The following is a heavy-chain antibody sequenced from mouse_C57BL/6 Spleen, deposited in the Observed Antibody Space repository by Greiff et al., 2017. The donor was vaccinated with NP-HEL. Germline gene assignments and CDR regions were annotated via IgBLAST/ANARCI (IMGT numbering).Heavy chain of an antibody. CDR3: TTRDYYGSSYGYFDV. V-gene: IGHV14-1*01. Sequence: EVMLVESGAELVRPGASVKLSCTASGFNIKDYYMHWVKQRPEQGLEWIGRIDPEDGDTEYAPKFQGKATMTADTSSNTAYLQLSSLTSEDTAVYYCTTRDYYGSSYGYFDVWGTGTTVTVSS. J-gene: IGHJ1*03. D-gene: IGHD1-1*01. CDR1: GFNIKDYY. CDR2: IDPEDGDT.